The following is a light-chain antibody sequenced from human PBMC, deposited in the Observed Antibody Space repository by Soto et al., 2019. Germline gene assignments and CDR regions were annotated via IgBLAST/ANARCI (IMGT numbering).Light chain of an antibody. CDR3: SSYAVSNSNVV. CDR1: SSDIGGYNY. J-gene: IGLJ2*01. CDR2: EVS. V-gene: IGLV2-8*01. Sequence: QSALTQPPSASASPGQSVTISCTGTSSDIGGYNYVSWYQQHPGKAPKLMIYEVSRRPSGVPDRFSGSTSGNTASLTVSGLQAEDDADYYCSSYAVSNSNVVFGGGTKLTVL.